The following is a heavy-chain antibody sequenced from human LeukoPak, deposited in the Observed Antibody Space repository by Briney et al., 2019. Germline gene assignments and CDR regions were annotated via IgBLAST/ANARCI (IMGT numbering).Heavy chain of an antibody. CDR3: ARTHTTVTTGWFDP. D-gene: IGHD4-17*01. Sequence: GGSLRLSCAASGFTVSSNYMSWVRQAPGKGLEWVSVIYSGGSTYYADSVKGRFTISRDNSKNTLYLQMNSLRAEGTAVYYCARTHTTVTTGWFDPWGQGTLVTVSS. CDR2: IYSGGST. J-gene: IGHJ5*02. V-gene: IGHV3-53*01. CDR1: GFTVSSNY.